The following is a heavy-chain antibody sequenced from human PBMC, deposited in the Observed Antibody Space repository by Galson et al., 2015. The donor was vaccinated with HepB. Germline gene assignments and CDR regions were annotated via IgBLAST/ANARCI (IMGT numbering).Heavy chain of an antibody. V-gene: IGHV3-21*01. J-gene: IGHJ3*02. Sequence: SLRLSCAASGFTFSSYSMNWVRQAPGRGLEWVSSISNSSSYIYYADSVKGRFTISRDNAKNSLYLQMNSLRAEDTAVYYCARGGPGCGGDCWDAFDIWGQGTMVTVSS. CDR3: ARGGPGCGGDCWDAFDI. D-gene: IGHD2-21*02. CDR2: ISNSSSYI. CDR1: GFTFSSYS.